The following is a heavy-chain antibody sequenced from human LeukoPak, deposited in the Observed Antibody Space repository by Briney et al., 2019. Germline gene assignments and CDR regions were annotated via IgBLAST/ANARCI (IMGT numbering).Heavy chain of an antibody. CDR1: GYTVTTYD. V-gene: IGHV1-8*01. CDR2: RNPNNGKT. J-gene: IGHJ6*03. CDR3: AREYYYGSFGYYYYYMDV. D-gene: IGHD3-10*01. Sequence: ASVKLSCKASGYTVTTYDINWRRHPTGQGLEWMGWRNPNNGKTGFAQKFHGRVTLTRHTSIRTAYLALSRLRSAAPAVHYCAREYYYGSFGYYYYYMDVWGKGTTVTVSS.